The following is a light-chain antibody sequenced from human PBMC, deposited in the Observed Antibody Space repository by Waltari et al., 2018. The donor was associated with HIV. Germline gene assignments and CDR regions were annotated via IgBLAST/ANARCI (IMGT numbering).Light chain of an antibody. Sequence: EVVMTQSPATLSVSPGERATLSCRASQGVSINLAWHQQKPGQAPRLLIYGASTRATGIPARFSGSGAGTEFTLTISSLQSEDFAVYYWQQYNDWPLTFGGGTKVEIK. CDR1: QGVSIN. V-gene: IGKV3-15*01. CDR2: GAS. J-gene: IGKJ4*01. CDR3: QQYNDWPLT.